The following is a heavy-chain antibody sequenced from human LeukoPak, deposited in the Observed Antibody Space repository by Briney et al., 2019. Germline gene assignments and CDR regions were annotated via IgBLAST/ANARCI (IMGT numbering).Heavy chain of an antibody. Sequence: PSQTLSLTCTVSGGSISRGDYYWSWIRQPPGKGLEWIGYIYYSGSTYYNPSLKSRVTISVDTSKNQFSLKLSSVTAADTAVYYCARAQNRDAFDIWGQGTMVTVSS. CDR3: ARAQNRDAFDI. CDR2: IYYSGST. CDR1: GGSISRGDYY. D-gene: IGHD1-14*01. V-gene: IGHV4-30-4*08. J-gene: IGHJ3*02.